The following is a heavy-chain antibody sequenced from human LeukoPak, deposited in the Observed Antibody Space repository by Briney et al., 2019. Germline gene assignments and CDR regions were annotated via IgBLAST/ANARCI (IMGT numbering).Heavy chain of an antibody. V-gene: IGHV4-34*01. Sequence: PSETLSLTCAVYGGSFSGYYWSWIRQPPGKGLEWIGEINHSGSTNYNPSLKSRVTISVDTSKNQFSLKLSSVTAADTAVYYCARHRRRGSSSWYGAFDIWGQGTMVTVSS. J-gene: IGHJ3*02. CDR1: GGSFSGYY. CDR2: INHSGST. D-gene: IGHD6-13*01. CDR3: ARHRRRGSSSWYGAFDI.